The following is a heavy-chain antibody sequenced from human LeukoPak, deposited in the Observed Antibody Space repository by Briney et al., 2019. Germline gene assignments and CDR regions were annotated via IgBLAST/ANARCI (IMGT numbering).Heavy chain of an antibody. CDR3: ARDRNYYYDSSGFPLGY. CDR2: ISSSGSTI. Sequence: GGSLRLSCAASGFTFSDYYMSWIRQAPGKGLEWVSYISSSGSTIYYADSVKGRFTTSRDNAKSSLYLQMNSLRAEDTAVYYCARDRNYYYDSSGFPLGYWGQGTLVTVSS. V-gene: IGHV3-11*01. J-gene: IGHJ4*02. CDR1: GFTFSDYY. D-gene: IGHD3-22*01.